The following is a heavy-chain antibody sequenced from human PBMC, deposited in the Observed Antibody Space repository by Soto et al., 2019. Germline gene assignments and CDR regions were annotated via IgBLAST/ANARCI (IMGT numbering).Heavy chain of an antibody. J-gene: IGHJ6*02. CDR3: ARERTGTYGMDV. Sequence: ASVKVSCKASGYTFTTYGISWVRQAPGQGLEWMGWISAYNGNTNYAQKLQGRVTMTTDTSTSTAYMELRSLKSDDTAVYYCARERTGTYGMDVWGQGTTVTVSS. CDR2: ISAYNGNT. D-gene: IGHD1-1*01. V-gene: IGHV1-18*01. CDR1: GYTFTTYG.